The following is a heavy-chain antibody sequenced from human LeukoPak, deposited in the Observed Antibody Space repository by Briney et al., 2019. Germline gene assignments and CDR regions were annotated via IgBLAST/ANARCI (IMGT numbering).Heavy chain of an antibody. Sequence: KSSETLSLTCTVSGGSISSSDSYWGWIRQPPGKGLEWIGGIYYSGSTYYNPPLKSRVTISVATSKNQFSLKLSSVTAADTAVYYCARVPDYFDSSGSHFYYMDVWGKGTTVTVSS. CDR1: GGSISSSDSY. J-gene: IGHJ6*03. CDR2: IYYSGST. CDR3: ARVPDYFDSSGSHFYYMDV. D-gene: IGHD3-22*01. V-gene: IGHV4-39*07.